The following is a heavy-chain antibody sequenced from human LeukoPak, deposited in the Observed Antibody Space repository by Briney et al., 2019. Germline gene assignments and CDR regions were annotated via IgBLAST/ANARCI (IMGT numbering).Heavy chain of an antibody. D-gene: IGHD1-26*01. CDR2: ISWNSGSI. CDR1: GFTFDDYA. V-gene: IGHV3-9*01. CDR3: AKDQWALDYYYGMDV. Sequence: GRSLRLSCAASGFTFDDYAMHWVRQAPGKGLEWVSGISWNSGSIGYADSVKGRFTISRDNAKNSLYLQMNSLRAEDTALYYCAKDQWALDYYYGMDVWGQGTTVTVSS. J-gene: IGHJ6*02.